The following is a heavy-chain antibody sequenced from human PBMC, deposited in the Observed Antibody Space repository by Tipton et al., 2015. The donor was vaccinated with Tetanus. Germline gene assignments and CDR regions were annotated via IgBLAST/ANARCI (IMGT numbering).Heavy chain of an antibody. J-gene: IGHJ5*02. Sequence: TLSLTCRVSGGSNIVSNFYWGWIRQPPRKGLEWIGSIHYTGGNYLNPSLKSRDTISVDTSKNQFSQKLSSVTAADTAFYYCARQSCSGGSCRFDPWGQGTLVTVSS. CDR1: GGSNIVSNFY. D-gene: IGHD2-15*01. V-gene: IGHV4-39*01. CDR3: ARQSCSGGSCRFDP. CDR2: IHYTGGN.